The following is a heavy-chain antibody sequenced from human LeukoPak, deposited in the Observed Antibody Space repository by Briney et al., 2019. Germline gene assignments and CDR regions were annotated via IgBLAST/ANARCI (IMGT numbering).Heavy chain of an antibody. CDR2: INLNSGGT. CDR1: GYTFTGYF. J-gene: IGHJ4*02. D-gene: IGHD1-26*01. CDR3: ARDLSSTSNWEFDY. Sequence: ASVKVSCKASGYTFTGYFMHWVRQAPGRGLEWMGRINLNSGGTYYAQNFQGRVTMTRDTSISTAYVELSRLTSDDTAVYYCARDLSSTSNWEFDYWGQGTLVTVSS. V-gene: IGHV1-2*06.